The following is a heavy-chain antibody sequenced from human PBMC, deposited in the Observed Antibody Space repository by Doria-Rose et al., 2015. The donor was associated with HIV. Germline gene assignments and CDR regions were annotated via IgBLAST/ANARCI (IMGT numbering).Heavy chain of an antibody. Sequence: QVQLQQWGAGLLTPSETLSLSCAVYGGSLSGHYFNWIRQSSGKGLEWIDVIDRSGEAIYNPPLMIRVAILMDTSKNQFSLNVTSVTAADTAMYCFAIGRVGVLHPWGQGTLVTVSS. CDR3: AIGRVGVLHP. D-gene: IGHD2-15*01. J-gene: IGHJ4*02. V-gene: IGHV4-34*01. CDR2: IDRSGEA. CDR1: GGSLSGHY.